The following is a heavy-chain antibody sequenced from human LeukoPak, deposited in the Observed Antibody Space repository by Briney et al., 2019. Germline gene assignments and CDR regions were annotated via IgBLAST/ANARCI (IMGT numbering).Heavy chain of an antibody. J-gene: IGHJ4*02. CDR1: GYTFTGYY. D-gene: IGHD6-13*01. V-gene: IGHV1-2*02. CDR3: ARTGGSSWSQDFDY. CDR2: INPNSGGT. Sequence: ASVKVSCKASGYTFTGYYMHWVRQAPGQGLEWMGWINPNSGGTNYAQKFQGRVTMTRDTSIGTAYMELSRLRSDDTAVYYCARTGGSSWSQDFDYWGQGTLVTVSS.